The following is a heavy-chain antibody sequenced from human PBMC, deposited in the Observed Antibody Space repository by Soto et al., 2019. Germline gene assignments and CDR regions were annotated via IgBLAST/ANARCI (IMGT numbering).Heavy chain of an antibody. J-gene: IGHJ6*03. CDR1: GFTFSSYG. D-gene: IGHD5-12*01. V-gene: IGHV3-30*18. CDR3: AKAMNGYDYHYYYMDV. CDR2: ISYDGSNK. Sequence: GGPLRLSSAASGFTFSSYGMHWVRQAPGKGLEGVAVISYDGSNKYYADSVKGRFTISRDNSKNTLYLQMNSLRAEDTAVYYCAKAMNGYDYHYYYMDVWGKGTTVTVSS.